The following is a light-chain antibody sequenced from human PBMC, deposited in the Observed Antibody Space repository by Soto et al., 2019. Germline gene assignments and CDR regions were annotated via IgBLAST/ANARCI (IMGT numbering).Light chain of an antibody. J-gene: IGKJ2*01. CDR1: QSVSSSY. CDR3: QQYGSSPPLYT. V-gene: IGKV3-20*01. CDR2: GAS. Sequence: EIVLTQSPGTLSLSPGERATLSCRASQSVSSSYLAWYQHKPGQAPRLLIYGASSRDTGIPDRFSGSGSGTDFTLTSSRLEPEDFAVYYCQQYGSSPPLYTFGQGTKLEIK.